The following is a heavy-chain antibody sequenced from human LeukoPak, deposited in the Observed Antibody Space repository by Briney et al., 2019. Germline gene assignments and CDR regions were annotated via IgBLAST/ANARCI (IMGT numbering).Heavy chain of an antibody. CDR1: GFTFSSYW. V-gene: IGHV3-7*03. Sequence: QPGGSLRLSCAASGFTFSSYWMYWARQAPGKGLEWVASINHNGNVNYYVDSVKGRFTISRDNAKNSLYLQMSNLRAEDTAVYFCARGGGLDVWGQGATVTVSS. J-gene: IGHJ6*02. CDR2: INHNGNVN. D-gene: IGHD3-16*01. CDR3: ARGGGLDV.